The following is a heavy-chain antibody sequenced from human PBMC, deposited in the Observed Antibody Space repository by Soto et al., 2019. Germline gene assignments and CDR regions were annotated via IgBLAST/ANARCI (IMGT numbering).Heavy chain of an antibody. V-gene: IGHV5-51*01. CDR2: IYPGDSDT. Sequence: PGESLKISCKGSGYNFTKYWIGWVRQMPGKGQEWMGIIYPGDSDTRYSPSFQGQVIISADKSISTAYLQWSSLDASVTAMYYCARHVRAVAGPLVYWGQRTLVIVAS. CDR1: GYNFTKYW. CDR3: ARHVRAVAGPLVY. D-gene: IGHD6-19*01. J-gene: IGHJ4*02.